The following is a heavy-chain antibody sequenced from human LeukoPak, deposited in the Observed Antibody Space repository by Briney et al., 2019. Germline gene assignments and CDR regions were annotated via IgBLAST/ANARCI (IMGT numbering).Heavy chain of an antibody. Sequence: GGSLRLSCAASGFTFSSYGMHWVRQSPGKGMEWVAVIRFDGSHVYYGDSVKGRFTISRDNSKKTLFLQMDSLRAEDTAVYYCARWDIPAADIDYWGQGTLVTVSA. CDR2: IRFDGSHV. CDR3: ARWDIPAADIDY. J-gene: IGHJ4*02. D-gene: IGHD6-13*01. CDR1: GFTFSSYG. V-gene: IGHV3-33*01.